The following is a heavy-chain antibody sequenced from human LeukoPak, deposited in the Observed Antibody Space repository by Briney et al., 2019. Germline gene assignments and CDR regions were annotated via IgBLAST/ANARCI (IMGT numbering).Heavy chain of an antibody. Sequence: GESLKISCKASGYTFTTYWIAWVRQMPGKGLEWMGIIYPGDSDTRYSPSFQGQVTISADKSISTAYLQWSSLEASDTAMYYCARGEVYFDFWGQGTLVTVSS. D-gene: IGHD3-16*01. CDR3: ARGEVYFDF. J-gene: IGHJ4*02. CDR1: GYTFTTYW. CDR2: IYPGDSDT. V-gene: IGHV5-51*01.